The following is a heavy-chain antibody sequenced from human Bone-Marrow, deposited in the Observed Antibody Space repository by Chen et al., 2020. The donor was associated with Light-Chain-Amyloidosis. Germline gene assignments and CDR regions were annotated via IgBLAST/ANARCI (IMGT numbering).Heavy chain of an antibody. D-gene: IGHD5-12*01. CDR3: ARNGLGTYSGYPEDY. V-gene: IGHV3-53*01. Sequence: EVQLVESGGGLIQPGGSLRLSCAAFGFTVSSNYMSWVRQAPGKGLEWVSVIDSGGSTYYADSVKGRFTISRDNSKNTLYLQMNSLRAEDTAVYYCARNGLGTYSGYPEDYWGQGTLVTVSS. CDR2: IDSGGST. CDR1: GFTVSSNY. J-gene: IGHJ4*02.